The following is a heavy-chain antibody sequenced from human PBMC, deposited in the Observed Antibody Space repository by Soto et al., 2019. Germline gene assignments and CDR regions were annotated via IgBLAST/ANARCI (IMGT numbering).Heavy chain of an antibody. V-gene: IGHV3-21*06. CDR2: ISSTTNYI. J-gene: IGHJ4*02. Sequence: SGGSLRLSCAASGFTFTRYSMNWVRQAPGKGLEWVSSISSTTNYIYYGDSMKGRFTISRDNAKNSLYLEMNSLRAEDTAVYYCARESEDLTSNFDYWGQGALVTVSS. CDR3: ARESEDLTSNFDY. CDR1: GFTFTRYS.